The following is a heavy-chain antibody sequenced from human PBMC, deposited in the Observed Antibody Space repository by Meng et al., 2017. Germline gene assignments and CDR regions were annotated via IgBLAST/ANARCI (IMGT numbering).Heavy chain of an antibody. CDR1: GGSISSSSYY. Sequence: GSLRLSCTVSGGSISSSSYYWGWIRQPPGKGLEWIGSIYYSGSTYYNPSLKSRVTISVDTSKNQFSLKLSSVTAADTAVYYCARDVYKQQLVKPHNWFDPWGHGTQVTVSS. V-gene: IGHV4-39*07. CDR3: ARDVYKQQLVKPHNWFDP. D-gene: IGHD6-13*01. CDR2: IYYSGST. J-gene: IGHJ5*02.